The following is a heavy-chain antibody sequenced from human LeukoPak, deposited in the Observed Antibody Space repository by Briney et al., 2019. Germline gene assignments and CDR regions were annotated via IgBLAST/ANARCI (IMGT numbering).Heavy chain of an antibody. V-gene: IGHV4-31*03. CDR1: GVSISSGGYY. Sequence: SENLSLTCTVSGVSISSGGYYWSWLRQHPGKXXXXIGYIYYSGSTYYNPSLKSRVTISVDTSKNQFSLKLSSVTAADTAVYYCARDRGVVWFDPWGQGTLVTVSS. CDR3: ARDRGVVWFDP. D-gene: IGHD3-10*01. J-gene: IGHJ5*02. CDR2: IYYSGST.